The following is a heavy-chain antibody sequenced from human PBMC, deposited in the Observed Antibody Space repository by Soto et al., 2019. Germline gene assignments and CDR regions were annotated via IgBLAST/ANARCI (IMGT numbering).Heavy chain of an antibody. J-gene: IGHJ6*02. D-gene: IGHD5-18*01. CDR2: ISYDGSNK. CDR1: GFTFSSYG. Sequence: PGGSLRLSCAASGFTFSSYGMHWVRQAPGKGLEWVAVISYDGSNKYYADSVKGRFTISRDNSKNTLYLQMNSLRAEDTAVYYCAKDTAMGNYYYYGMDVWGQGTTVTVSS. V-gene: IGHV3-30*18. CDR3: AKDTAMGNYYYYGMDV.